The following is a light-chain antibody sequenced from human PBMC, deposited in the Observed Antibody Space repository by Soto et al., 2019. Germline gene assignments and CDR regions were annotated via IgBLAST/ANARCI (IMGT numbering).Light chain of an antibody. V-gene: IGKV3-20*01. CDR1: QSVSSNY. Sequence: EIVLPQSPGPLSLSQGEIATLSCRASQSVSSNYLAWSQQKRVQAPRRLIYGASSRATGIPDRFSGSGSGTDCTLTISSLEPEDFAVYYWQQYGSSPLFAFGPGTEVDLK. CDR3: QQYGSSPLFA. J-gene: IGKJ3*01. CDR2: GAS.